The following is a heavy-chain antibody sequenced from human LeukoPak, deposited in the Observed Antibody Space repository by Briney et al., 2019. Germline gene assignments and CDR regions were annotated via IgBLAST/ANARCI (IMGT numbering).Heavy chain of an antibody. Sequence: GGSLRLSCAASGFTFSSYSMNWVRQAPGKGLEWVSSISSSSSYIYYADSVKGRFTISRDNAKNSLYLQMNSLRAEDTAVYYCARRGAAAGGFDYWGQGTLVTVSS. D-gene: IGHD6-13*01. J-gene: IGHJ4*02. CDR2: ISSSSSYI. CDR1: GFTFSSYS. V-gene: IGHV3-21*01. CDR3: ARRGAAAGGFDY.